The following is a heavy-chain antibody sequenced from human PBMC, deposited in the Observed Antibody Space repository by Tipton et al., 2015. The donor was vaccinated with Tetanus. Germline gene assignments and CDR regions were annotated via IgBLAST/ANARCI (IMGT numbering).Heavy chain of an antibody. CDR1: GFTFTRSA. J-gene: IGHJ5*01. CDR2: IVVGSGNT. Sequence: QLVQSGAEVKKPGTSVKVSCKTSGFTFTRSAVQWVRQARGQRLEWIGWIVVGSGNTNYAQNFQERVTITRDVSTNTAYMELSSLRSDDTAVYYCAAENYDIGGCCWFDSWGQGTLVTVSS. D-gene: IGHD3-9*01. CDR3: AAENYDIGGCCWFDS. V-gene: IGHV1-58*01.